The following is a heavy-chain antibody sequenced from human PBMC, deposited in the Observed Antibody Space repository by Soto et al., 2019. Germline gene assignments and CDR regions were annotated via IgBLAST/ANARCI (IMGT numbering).Heavy chain of an antibody. CDR3: ASSYYDFWSAPQGWFDP. Sequence: SETLSLTCTVSGGSISSSSYYWGWIRQPPGKGLEWIGSIYYSGSTYYNPSLKSRVTISVDTSKNQFSLRLSSVTAADTAVYYCASSYYDFWSAPQGWFDPWGQGTLVTVSS. CDR2: IYYSGST. V-gene: IGHV4-39*01. J-gene: IGHJ5*02. D-gene: IGHD3-3*01. CDR1: GGSISSSSYY.